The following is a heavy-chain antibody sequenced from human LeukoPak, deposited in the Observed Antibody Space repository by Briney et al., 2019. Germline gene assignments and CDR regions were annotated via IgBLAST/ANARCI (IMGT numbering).Heavy chain of an antibody. CDR2: IYHSGST. V-gene: IGHV4-59*12. D-gene: IGHD3-10*01. CDR3: ARTRTMVRGVTPYNFDY. CDR1: GGSISSYY. J-gene: IGHJ4*02. Sequence: SETLSLTCTVSGGSISSYYWSWIRQPPGKGLEWIGSIYHSGSTYYNPSLKSRVTISVDTSKNQFSLKLSSVTAADTAVYYCARTRTMVRGVTPYNFDYWGQGTLVTVSS.